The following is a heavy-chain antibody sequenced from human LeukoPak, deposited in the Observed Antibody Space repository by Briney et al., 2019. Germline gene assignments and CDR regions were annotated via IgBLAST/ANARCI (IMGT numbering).Heavy chain of an antibody. V-gene: IGHV3-53*01. D-gene: IGHD6-19*01. CDR1: GFTVSSNY. CDR3: ARDSGSYGYSSVY. J-gene: IGHJ4*02. CDR2: IYSGGST. Sequence: GGSLRLSCAASGFTVSSNYMSWVRQAPGKGLEWVSVIYSGGSTYYADSVKGRFTISRDNSKNTLYLQMSSLRAEDTAVYYCARDSGSYGYSSVYWGQGTLVTVSS.